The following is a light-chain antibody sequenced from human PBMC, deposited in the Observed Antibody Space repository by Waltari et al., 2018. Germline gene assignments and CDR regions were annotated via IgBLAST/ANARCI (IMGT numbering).Light chain of an antibody. Sequence: SSELTQDPTVSVALGQTVRITCQGDSLRRDYPSRYQQRPGQAPMLIFYGQSSRPSGIPDRFSGSISGNTASLTITGAQAEDEADYYCHSRDSSSTRFFGGGTRLTV. J-gene: IGLJ2*01. CDR2: GQS. CDR3: HSRDSSSTRF. V-gene: IGLV3-19*01. CDR1: SLRRDY.